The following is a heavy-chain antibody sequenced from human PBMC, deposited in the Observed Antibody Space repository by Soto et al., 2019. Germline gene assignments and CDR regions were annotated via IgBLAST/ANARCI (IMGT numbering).Heavy chain of an antibody. CDR2: ISGSGGSI. V-gene: IGHV3-23*01. D-gene: IGHD3-9*01. J-gene: IGHJ6*02. CDR3: AKNVWGITIFGGMDV. Sequence: TGGSLRVSCSASGFIFSSCAMNWVRQAPGKGLEWVSAISGSGGSIYYADSVKGRFTISRDNSKTTLYLEMDSLRAEDTAVYYCAKNVWGITIFGGMDVWGQGTTVTVSS. CDR1: GFIFSSCA.